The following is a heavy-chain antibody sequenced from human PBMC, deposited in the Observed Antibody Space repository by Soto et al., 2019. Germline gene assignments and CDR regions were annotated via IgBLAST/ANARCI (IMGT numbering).Heavy chain of an antibody. V-gene: IGHV3-23*01. Sequence: EEQLLESGGGLVQPGGSLRLPCAASGFTFSSYTMSWVRQAPGKGLEWVSGISGSGGSTYYADSVKGRFTISRDNSKNMVFLQMNSLRAEDTAVHYCAKYSGSHYYYYAMDVWGQGTTVTVSS. D-gene: IGHD1-26*01. J-gene: IGHJ6*02. CDR2: ISGSGGST. CDR3: AKYSGSHYYYYAMDV. CDR1: GFTFSSYT.